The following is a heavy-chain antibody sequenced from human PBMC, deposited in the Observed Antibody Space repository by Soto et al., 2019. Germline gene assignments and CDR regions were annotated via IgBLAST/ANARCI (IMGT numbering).Heavy chain of an antibody. V-gene: IGHV3-11*04. CDR3: ARCEGYCSRIICYYWFDS. CDR1: GFTFSDYY. Sequence: PGGSLRLSCAASGFTFSDYYMSWIRQAPGKGLEWVSYISGSGSSIFDADSVKGRFTISRDNAKNSLYLQMNSLRAEDTAVYFCARCEGYCSRIICYYWFDSSGQGPLVTVYS. CDR2: ISGSGSSI. J-gene: IGHJ5*01. D-gene: IGHD2-2*01.